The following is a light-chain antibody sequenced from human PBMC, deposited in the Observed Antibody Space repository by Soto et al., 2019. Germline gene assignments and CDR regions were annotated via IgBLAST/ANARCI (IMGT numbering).Light chain of an antibody. CDR3: AAWDDSLSGLV. V-gene: IGLV1-47*01. CDR2: RNN. CDR1: SSNIGSSY. Sequence: QSVLTQPPSASRTPGQRVTISCSGSSSNIGSSYVYWYQQLPGTAPKLLIYRNNQRPSGVPDRFSGSKSGTSASLAISGLRSEDEADYYCAAWDDSLSGLVFGGGTKVTVL. J-gene: IGLJ2*01.